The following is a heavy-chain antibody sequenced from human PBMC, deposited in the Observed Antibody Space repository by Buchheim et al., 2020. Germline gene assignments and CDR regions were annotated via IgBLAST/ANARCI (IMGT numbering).Heavy chain of an antibody. J-gene: IGHJ4*02. CDR1: GVSIKSDY. V-gene: IGHV4-59*01. CDR2: IYYSGST. D-gene: IGHD3-22*01. CDR3: ARGHYDGYGYQFDY. Sequence: QVHLQEAGPGLVKPSVTLSLTCTVSGVSIKSDYWSWIRQPPGKGLEWIGYIYYSGSTNYNPSLKSRVAMPVDASKNQFSLSLSSVTAADTAVYYCARGHYDGYGYQFDYWGQGTL.